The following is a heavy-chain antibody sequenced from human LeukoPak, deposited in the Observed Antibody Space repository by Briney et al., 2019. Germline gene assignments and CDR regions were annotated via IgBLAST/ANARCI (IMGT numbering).Heavy chain of an antibody. CDR1: EVTLGDYP. CDR3: GYGSTGFFTLSY. CDR2: IRSRAYDGTT. D-gene: IGHD3-22*01. V-gene: IGHV3-49*04. J-gene: IGHJ4*02. Sequence: GGSLRLSCTASEVTLGDYPLTWVRQAPGKGLEWVGFIRSRAYDGTTKYAASVRGRFTTSRDDSKNIAYLQMYSLKIEDTAVYYCGYGSTGFFTLSYWGPGTLVTISS.